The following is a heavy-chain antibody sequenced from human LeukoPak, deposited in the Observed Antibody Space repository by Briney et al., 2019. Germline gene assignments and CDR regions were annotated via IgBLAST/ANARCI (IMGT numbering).Heavy chain of an antibody. CDR1: GGSISGYF. Sequence: SQTLSLTCTVSGGSISGYFWSWIRQPPGKGLEWIGYIYYSGSTNYNPSLKSRVTISVDTSKNQFSLKLSSVTAADTAVYYCARALRWYFDYWGQGTLVTVSS. J-gene: IGHJ4*02. CDR2: IYYSGST. D-gene: IGHD4-23*01. CDR3: ARALRWYFDY. V-gene: IGHV4-59*01.